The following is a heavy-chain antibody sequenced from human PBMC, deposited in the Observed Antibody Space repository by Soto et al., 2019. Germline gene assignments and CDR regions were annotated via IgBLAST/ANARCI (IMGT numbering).Heavy chain of an antibody. D-gene: IGHD2-21*01. V-gene: IGHV1-18*01. CDR3: AIAVGALGHWFDP. Sequence: QVQLEQSGAEVKKPGASVKVSCKAPGYTFTSYGISWGRQAPGQGLAWMGRISAYNGNTNYAQKPQGRGTMTTATSTSKAYMAVGSLISADTAVYYCAIAVGALGHWFDPWGQGTLVTVSS. CDR1: GYTFTSYG. J-gene: IGHJ5*02. CDR2: ISAYNGNT.